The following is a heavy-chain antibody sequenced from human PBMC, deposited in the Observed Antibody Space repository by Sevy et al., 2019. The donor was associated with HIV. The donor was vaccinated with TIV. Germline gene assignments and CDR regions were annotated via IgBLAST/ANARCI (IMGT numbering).Heavy chain of an antibody. CDR1: GDSVSSNSAA. J-gene: IGHJ4*02. CDR3: ARGYRPYSSGWLYYFDY. V-gene: IGHV6-1*01. D-gene: IGHD6-19*01. Sequence: SQNLSLTCAISGDSVSSNSAAWNWIRQSPSRGLEWLGRTYYRSKWYNDYAVSVKSRITINPDTSKNQFSLQLNSVSPEDTAVYYCARGYRPYSSGWLYYFDYWGQGTLVTVSS. CDR2: TYYRSKWYN.